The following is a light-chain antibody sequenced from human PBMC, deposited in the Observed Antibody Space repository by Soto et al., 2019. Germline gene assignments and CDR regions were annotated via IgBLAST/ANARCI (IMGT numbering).Light chain of an antibody. Sequence: QSALTQPASVSGSPGQSITVSCGGTSSYVGAYIYVSWYQQFPGKAPKLILYEVNNRPSGVSNRFSGSKSDTTASLTISGLQPEDEADYYCSAYSDIDTKVFGTGTKVTV. CDR1: SSYVGAYIY. J-gene: IGLJ1*01. V-gene: IGLV2-14*03. CDR3: SAYSDIDTKV. CDR2: EVN.